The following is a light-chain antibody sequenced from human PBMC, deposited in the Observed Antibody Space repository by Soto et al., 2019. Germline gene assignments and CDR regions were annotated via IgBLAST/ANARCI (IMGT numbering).Light chain of an antibody. CDR3: QQYDNLPLT. CDR1: QSISRY. Sequence: DIQMTQSPSSLSASVGDRITITCRASQSISRYLNWYQHKPGKAPKLLIYDASNLETGVPSRFSGSGSGTDFTFTIRSPQTEDIATYYCQQYDNLPLTFGQGTKVDIK. V-gene: IGKV1-33*01. J-gene: IGKJ1*01. CDR2: DAS.